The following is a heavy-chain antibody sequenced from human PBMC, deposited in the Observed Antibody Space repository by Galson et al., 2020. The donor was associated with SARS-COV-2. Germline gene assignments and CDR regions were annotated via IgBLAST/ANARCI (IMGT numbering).Heavy chain of an antibody. J-gene: IGHJ2*01. CDR2: ISSSGIRT. CDR1: GFTFSSYA. CDR3: AKGAGLNTVTNQYWYFDL. Sequence: GESLKISCAASGFTFSSYAMSWVRQAPGKGLEWVSAISSSGIRTFHADSVKGRFTISRDNSKNTLYLQINSLRAEDMALYYCAKGAGLNTVTNQYWYFDLWGRGTLVTVSS. V-gene: IGHV3-23*01. D-gene: IGHD4-17*01.